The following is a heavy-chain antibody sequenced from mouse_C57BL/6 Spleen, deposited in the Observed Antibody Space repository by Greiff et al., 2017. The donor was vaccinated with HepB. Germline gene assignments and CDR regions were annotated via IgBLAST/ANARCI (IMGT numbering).Heavy chain of an antibody. V-gene: IGHV5-17*01. J-gene: IGHJ3*01. CDR1: GFTFSDYG. CDR3: ARRAYYDYDWFAY. CDR2: ISSGSSTI. D-gene: IGHD2-4*01. Sequence: EVQLVESGGGLVKPGGSLKLSCAASGFTFSDYGMHWVRQAPEKGLEWVAYISSGSSTIYYADTVEGRFTISRDNAKNTLFLQMTSLRSEDTAMYYCARRAYYDYDWFAYWGQGTLVTVSA.